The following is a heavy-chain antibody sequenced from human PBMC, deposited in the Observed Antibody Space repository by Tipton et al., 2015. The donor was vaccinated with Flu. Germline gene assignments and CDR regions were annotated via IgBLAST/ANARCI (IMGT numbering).Heavy chain of an antibody. Sequence: TLSLTCSVSGDSVGNSDYYWNWIRQDPEMGLEWIGNIDYTGNRQYNPSLKCRVTISVDTSKHQFSLKVSSLTAADTAVYYCARGSGYANAYLDFWGRGTLVTVSS. V-gene: IGHV4-31*03. CDR3: ARGSGYANAYLDF. CDR1: GDSVGNSDYY. CDR2: IDYTGNR. J-gene: IGHJ4*02. D-gene: IGHD5-12*01.